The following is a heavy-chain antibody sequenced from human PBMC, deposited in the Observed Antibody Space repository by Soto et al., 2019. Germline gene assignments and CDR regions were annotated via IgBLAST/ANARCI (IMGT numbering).Heavy chain of an antibody. CDR3: ARDKREDTAMDLYYFDY. Sequence: SETLSLTCTVSGGSISSYYWSWIRQPPGKGLEWIGYIYYSGSTNYNPSLKSRVTISVDTSKNQFSLKLSSVTAADTAVYYCARDKREDTAMDLYYFDYWGQGTLVTVSS. V-gene: IGHV4-59*01. CDR1: GGSISSYY. J-gene: IGHJ4*02. D-gene: IGHD5-18*01. CDR2: IYYSGST.